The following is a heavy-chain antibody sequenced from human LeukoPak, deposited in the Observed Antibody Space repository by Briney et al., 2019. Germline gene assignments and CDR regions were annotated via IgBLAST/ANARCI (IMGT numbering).Heavy chain of an antibody. CDR3: VKSGGYATAIRYFDL. V-gene: IGHV3-9*01. CDR1: GFSFGGYA. CDR2: ISWNSGDI. J-gene: IGHJ2*01. Sequence: GRSLRLSCAASGFSFGGYALHWVRQAPGKGLEWVASISWNSGDIVHANSVKGRFTISRDNAKNSLYLQMDSLRTEDTALYYCVKSGGYATAIRYFDLWGRGTLVTVSS. D-gene: IGHD2-21*02.